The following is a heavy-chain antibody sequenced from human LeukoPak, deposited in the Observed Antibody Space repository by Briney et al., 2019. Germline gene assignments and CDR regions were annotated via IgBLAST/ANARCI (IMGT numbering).Heavy chain of an antibody. CDR3: ARSLRSRIRFFDY. CDR2: INHSGST. V-gene: IGHV4-34*01. J-gene: IGHJ4*02. Sequence: PSETLSLTCAVYGGSFSGYYWSWIRQPPGKGLEWIGEINHSGSTNYNPSLKSRVTISVDTSKNQFSLKLSSVTAADTAVYYCARSLRSRIRFFDYWGQGTLVTASS. CDR1: GGSFSGYY. D-gene: IGHD3-3*01.